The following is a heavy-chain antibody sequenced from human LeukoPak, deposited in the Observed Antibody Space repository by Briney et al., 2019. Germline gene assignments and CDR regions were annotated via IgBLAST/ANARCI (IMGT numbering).Heavy chain of an antibody. V-gene: IGHV4-34*01. D-gene: IGHD3-10*01. CDR3: ARSRFYVVRGAIYYYYYMDV. CDR1: GGSFSGYY. Sequence: SETLSLTCAVYGGSFSGYYWSWIRQPPGKGLEWVGEINHSGSTNYNPSLKSRVTISVDTSKNQFSLKLSSVTAADTAVYYCARSRFYVVRGAIYYYYYMDVWGKGTTVTISS. J-gene: IGHJ6*03. CDR2: INHSGST.